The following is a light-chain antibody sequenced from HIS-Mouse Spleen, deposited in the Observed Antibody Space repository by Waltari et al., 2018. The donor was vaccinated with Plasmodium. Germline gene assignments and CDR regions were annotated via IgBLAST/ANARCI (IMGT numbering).Light chain of an antibody. CDR3: QAWDSSTAAV. Sequence: SYELTQPPSVSVSPGQTASITCSGAQLGDKYACWYQQKPGQSPVLVIYQDSKRPAGIPERVSGSNSGNTATLTISGTQAMDEADYYCQAWDSSTAAVFGGGTKLTVL. V-gene: IGLV3-1*01. CDR1: QLGDKY. J-gene: IGLJ2*01. CDR2: QDS.